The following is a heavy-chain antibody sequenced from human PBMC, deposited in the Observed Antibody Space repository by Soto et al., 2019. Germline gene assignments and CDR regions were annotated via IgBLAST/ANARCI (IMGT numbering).Heavy chain of an antibody. J-gene: IGHJ6*02. CDR2: INSDVSST. V-gene: IGHV3-74*01. CDR3: ARVHTGYSSRWYPGYYYYGMDV. Sequence: PVVSRRLSCAAAGFTFSIYWMRWVRQAPGKWLWWFSRINSDVSSTSSADPVKGRFTIPRDNAKNTLYLQMNSLSAEDTAVYYCARVHTGYSSRWYPGYYYYGMDVWGQGTTVTVSS. D-gene: IGHD6-19*01. CDR1: GFTFSIYW.